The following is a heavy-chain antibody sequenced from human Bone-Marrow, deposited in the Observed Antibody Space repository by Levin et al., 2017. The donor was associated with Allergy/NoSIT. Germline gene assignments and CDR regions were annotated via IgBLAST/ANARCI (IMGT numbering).Heavy chain of an antibody. CDR3: ARDSASDTAMGYYFDY. Sequence: SVKVSCKASGGTFSSYAISWVRQAPGQGLEWMGGIIPIFGTANYAQKFQGRVTITADKSTSTAYMELSSLRSEDTAVYYCARDSASDTAMGYYFDYWGQGTLVTVSS. CDR1: GGTFSSYA. D-gene: IGHD5-18*01. V-gene: IGHV1-69*06. CDR2: IIPIFGTA. J-gene: IGHJ4*02.